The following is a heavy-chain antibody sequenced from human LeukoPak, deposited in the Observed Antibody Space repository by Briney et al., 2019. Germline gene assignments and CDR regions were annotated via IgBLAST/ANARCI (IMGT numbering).Heavy chain of an antibody. CDR1: GFTFSSYD. J-gene: IGHJ6*02. V-gene: IGHV3-13*01. Sequence: GRSLRLSCAASGFTFSSYDMHWVRQATGKGLEWVSAIGTAGDTYYPGSVKGRFTISRENAKNSLYLQMNSLRAGDTAVYYCARGAYDFWSGYYMGSHYYYYYGMDVWGQGTTVTVSS. D-gene: IGHD3-3*01. CDR3: ARGAYDFWSGYYMGSHYYYYYGMDV. CDR2: IGTAGDT.